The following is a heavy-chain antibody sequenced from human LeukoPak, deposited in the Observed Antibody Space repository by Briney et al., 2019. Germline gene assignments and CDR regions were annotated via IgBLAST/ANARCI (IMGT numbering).Heavy chain of an antibody. D-gene: IGHD3-22*01. CDR2: IKSKTDGGTT. J-gene: IGHJ4*02. Sequence: PGGSLRLSCAASGFTFSNAWMNWVRQAPGKGLEWVGRIKSKTDGGTTDYAAPVKGRFTISRDDSKNTLYLQMNSLKTEDTAVYYCTTGLTLYDKDFDYWGQGTLVTVSS. CDR3: TTGLTLYDKDFDY. V-gene: IGHV3-15*07. CDR1: GFTFSNAW.